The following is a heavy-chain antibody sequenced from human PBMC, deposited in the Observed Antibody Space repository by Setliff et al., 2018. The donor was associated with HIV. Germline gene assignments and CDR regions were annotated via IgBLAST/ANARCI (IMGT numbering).Heavy chain of an antibody. CDR3: ARDPQPWLVGPEDAFDI. CDR1: GYPFRNYG. CDR2: ISGHNGRT. V-gene: IGHV1-18*01. J-gene: IGHJ3*02. D-gene: IGHD1-26*01. Sequence: ASVKVSCKASGYPFRNYGISWVRQAPGQGLEWMGWISGHNGRTNFAQKFQDRVTMTTDTPTSTIFMELRSLRSDDTAVYYCARDPQPWLVGPEDAFDIWGQGTMVTVSS.